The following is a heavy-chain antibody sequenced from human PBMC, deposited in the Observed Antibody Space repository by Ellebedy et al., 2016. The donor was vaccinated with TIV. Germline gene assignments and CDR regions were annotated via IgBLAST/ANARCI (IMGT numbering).Heavy chain of an antibody. J-gene: IGHJ5*02. CDR2: MSPNNGNT. CDR3: ARAGRVLQRNCTSDTCYVWFDP. CDR1: GYTFTSHD. Sequence: ASVKVSCXASGYTFTSHDMHWVRQATGQGLEWMGWMSPNNGNTGYAQKFQGRVTMTRNTSISTAYLELSSLTSEDTAVYYCARAGRVLQRNCTSDTCYVWFDPWGQGTLVTVSS. D-gene: IGHD2-2*01. V-gene: IGHV1-8*01.